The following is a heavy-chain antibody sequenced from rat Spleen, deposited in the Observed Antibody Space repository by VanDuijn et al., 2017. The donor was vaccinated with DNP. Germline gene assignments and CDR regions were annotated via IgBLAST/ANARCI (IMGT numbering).Heavy chain of an antibody. CDR1: GFTFSDYY. V-gene: IGHV5-20*01. CDR3: TKGFGRGY. J-gene: IGHJ2*01. D-gene: IGHD1-11*01. Sequence: EVQLVESGGGLVQPGRSLKLSCAASGFTFSDYYMAWVRQAPKKGLEWVASISASGGSTSYRDSVKGRFTISRDNAKSILYLQMDSLRSEDTATFYCTKGFGRGYWGPGVKVTVSS. CDR2: ISASGGST.